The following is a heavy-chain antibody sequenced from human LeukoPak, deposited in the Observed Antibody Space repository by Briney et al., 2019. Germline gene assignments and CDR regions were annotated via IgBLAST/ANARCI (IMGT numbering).Heavy chain of an antibody. Sequence: SETLSLTCAVYGGSFSGYYWSWIRQPPGKGLEWIGEINHSGSTNYNPSLKSRVTISVDTSKNQFSLKLSSVTAADTAVYYCARENFGRGYSYGGFIWGYYYYYMDVWGKGTTVTVSS. D-gene: IGHD5-18*01. V-gene: IGHV4-34*01. CDR3: ARENFGRGYSYGGFIWGYYYYYMDV. CDR1: GGSFSGYY. J-gene: IGHJ6*03. CDR2: INHSGST.